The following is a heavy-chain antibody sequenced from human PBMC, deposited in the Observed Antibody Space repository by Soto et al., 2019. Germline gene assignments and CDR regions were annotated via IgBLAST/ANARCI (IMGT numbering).Heavy chain of an antibody. Sequence: GGSLRLSCAASGFTFSTYTMNWVRQAPGKGLEWVAGISYDGSNKYYADSVKGRFTISRDNSKNTLYLQMNSLRAEDTAVYYCAKVLYSGYDSYYYMDVWGKGTTVTVSS. V-gene: IGHV3-30*18. D-gene: IGHD5-12*01. J-gene: IGHJ6*03. CDR3: AKVLYSGYDSYYYMDV. CDR1: GFTFSTYT. CDR2: ISYDGSNK.